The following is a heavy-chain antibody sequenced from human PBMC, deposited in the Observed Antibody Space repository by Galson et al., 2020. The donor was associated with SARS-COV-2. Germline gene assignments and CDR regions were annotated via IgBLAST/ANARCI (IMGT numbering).Heavy chain of an antibody. CDR1: GFIFGDYA. CDR3: AKDLWGSDHSFAFDS. CDR2: MSWNTGTI. D-gene: IGHD3-10*01. Sequence: SLKISCAASGFIFGDYAMHWVRQAPGKGLEWVSSMSWNTGTIAYADSVKGRFTISRDNAEKSLYLQMNSLRVEDTALYYCAKDLWGSDHSFAFDSWGQGTLVTVSS. J-gene: IGHJ4*02. V-gene: IGHV3-9*01.